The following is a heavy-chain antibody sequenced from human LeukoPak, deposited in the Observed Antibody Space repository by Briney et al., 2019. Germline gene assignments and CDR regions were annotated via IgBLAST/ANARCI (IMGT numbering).Heavy chain of an antibody. V-gene: IGHV4-59*01. CDR3: ARRVGRYFGERAYYYNYMDV. CDR1: GGSISSNY. Sequence: SETLSLTCAVSGGSISSNYWSWIRQPPGKGLEWIGYIYYSGYTNYNPSLKSRVTMSVDTSKNQFSLELSSVTAADTAVYYCARRVGRYFGERAYYYNYMDVWDKGSTVTISS. D-gene: IGHD3-10*01. J-gene: IGHJ6*03. CDR2: IYYSGYT.